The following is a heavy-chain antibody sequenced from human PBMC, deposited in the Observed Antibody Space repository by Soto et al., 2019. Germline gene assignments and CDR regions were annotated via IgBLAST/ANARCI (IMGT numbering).Heavy chain of an antibody. CDR1: GFIFTNYS. Sequence: GGSLRLSCAASGFIFTNYSMNWVRQAPWKGLEWVSVIGGRGNSAYYADSVQGRFTISRDNSKNTLSLQMSSLKADDTAIYYCVREGRGSFDFWGRGTMVTVSS. J-gene: IGHJ3*01. V-gene: IGHV3-23*01. CDR3: VREGRGSFDF. CDR2: IGGRGNSA. D-gene: IGHD5-12*01.